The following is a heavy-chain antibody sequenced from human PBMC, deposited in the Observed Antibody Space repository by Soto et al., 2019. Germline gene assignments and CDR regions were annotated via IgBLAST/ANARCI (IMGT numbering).Heavy chain of an antibody. D-gene: IGHD2-2*01. CDR2: INPNSGGT. CDR1: GYVFIGYY. J-gene: IGHJ5*02. V-gene: IGHV1-2*02. CDR3: ARGFCSTITCYGWFDP. Sequence: QVQLVQSGAEVKKPGASVKVSCKASGYVFIGYYIHWVRQAPGQGLEWMGWINPNSGGTNYAQKFQGRVTMTRDTSISTVSMDLSSLRSDVPAVDYCARGFCSTITCYGWFDPWGQGTLVTVSS.